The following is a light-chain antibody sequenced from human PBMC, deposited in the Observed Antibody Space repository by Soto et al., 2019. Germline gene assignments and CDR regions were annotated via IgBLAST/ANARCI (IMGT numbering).Light chain of an antibody. CDR3: QQYGSSPYT. Sequence: EIVLTQSPGTLSLSPGERATLSCRASQSVSNNYLAWYQQRPGQAPRLLIHGASSRATGIPDRFSGSGSETDFTLTISRLEPEDFAVYFRQQYGSSPYTFGQGTKLEIK. CDR2: GAS. CDR1: QSVSNNY. J-gene: IGKJ2*01. V-gene: IGKV3-20*01.